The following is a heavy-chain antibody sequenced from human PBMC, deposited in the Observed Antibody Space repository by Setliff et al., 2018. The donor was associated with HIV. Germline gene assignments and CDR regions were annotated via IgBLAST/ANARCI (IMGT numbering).Heavy chain of an antibody. D-gene: IGHD3-10*01. CDR1: GGSISSSSYY. J-gene: IGHJ4*02. Sequence: SETLSLTCTVSGGSISSSSYYWGWIRQPPGKGLEWIGSIYYSGSTYYNPSLKSRVTISVDTSKNQFSLKLSSATAADTAVYYCARDRRGTMVRGVTSPLDYWGQGTLVTVSS. V-gene: IGHV4-39*07. CDR2: IYYSGST. CDR3: ARDRRGTMVRGVTSPLDY.